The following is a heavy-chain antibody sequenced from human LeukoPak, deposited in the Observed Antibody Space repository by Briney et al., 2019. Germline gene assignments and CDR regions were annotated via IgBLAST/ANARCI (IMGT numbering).Heavy chain of an antibody. CDR3: AKVAGITMVRGVLDY. CDR1: GFTFSNYA. J-gene: IGHJ4*02. D-gene: IGHD3-10*01. V-gene: IGHV3-23*01. CDR2: ISGSGGST. Sequence: GGSLRLSCAASGFTFSNYAMSWVRQAPGKGLEWVSTISGSGGSTYYADSVKGRFTISRDNSKNTLYLQMNSLRAEDTAVYYCAKVAGITMVRGVLDYWGQGTLVTVSS.